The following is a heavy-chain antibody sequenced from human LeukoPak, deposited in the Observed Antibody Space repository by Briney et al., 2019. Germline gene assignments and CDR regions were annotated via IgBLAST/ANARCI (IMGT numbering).Heavy chain of an antibody. CDR3: ARDVKISYYYYYYYMDV. J-gene: IGHJ6*03. Sequence: ETGGSLRLSCAASGFTFSSYSMNWVRQASGKGLEWVSSISSSSSYTYYADSVKGRFTISRDNAKNSLYLQMNSLRAEDTAVYYCARDVKISYYYYYYYMDVWGKGTTVTVSS. CDR2: ISSSSSYT. CDR1: GFTFSSYS. V-gene: IGHV3-21*01.